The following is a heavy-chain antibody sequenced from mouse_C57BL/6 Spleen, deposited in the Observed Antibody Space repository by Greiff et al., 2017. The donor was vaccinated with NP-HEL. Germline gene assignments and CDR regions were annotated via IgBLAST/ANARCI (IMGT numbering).Heavy chain of an antibody. Sequence: EVQRVESGEGLVKPGGSLKLSCAASGFTFSSYAMSWVRQTPEKRLEWVAYISSGGDYIYYADTVKGRFTISRDNARNTLYLQMSSLKSEDTAMYYCTRGPTWDVGFDYWGQGTTLTVSS. D-gene: IGHD4-1*01. V-gene: IGHV5-9-1*02. CDR1: GFTFSSYA. CDR3: TRGPTWDVGFDY. J-gene: IGHJ2*01. CDR2: ISSGGDYI.